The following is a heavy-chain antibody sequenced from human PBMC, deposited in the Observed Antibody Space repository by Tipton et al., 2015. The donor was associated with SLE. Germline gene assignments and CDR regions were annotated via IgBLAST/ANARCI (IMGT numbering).Heavy chain of an antibody. J-gene: IGHJ3*02. Sequence: TLSLTCAVYGGSFSGYYWSWIRQSPGKGLEWIGEINHSGSTNYNPSLKSRVTISVDTSKNQFSLKLSSVTAADTAVYYCARPSSSGAFDIWGQGTMVTVSS. V-gene: IGHV4-34*01. CDR1: GGSFSGYY. CDR3: ARPSSSGAFDI. CDR2: INHSGST. D-gene: IGHD1-26*01.